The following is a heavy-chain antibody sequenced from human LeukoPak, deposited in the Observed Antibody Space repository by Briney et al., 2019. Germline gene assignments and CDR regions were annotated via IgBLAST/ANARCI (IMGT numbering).Heavy chain of an antibody. Sequence: SETLSLTCAVYSGSFSGYYWNWIRQPPGKGLEWIGEINHSGSTNYNPSLKSRVTISVDASKNQFSLKLSSVTAADTAVYYCARGRGLLLWFGELLYKCWFDPWGQGTLVTVSS. CDR2: INHSGST. J-gene: IGHJ5*02. CDR1: SGSFSGYY. V-gene: IGHV4-34*01. D-gene: IGHD3-10*01. CDR3: ARGRGLLLWFGELLYKCWFDP.